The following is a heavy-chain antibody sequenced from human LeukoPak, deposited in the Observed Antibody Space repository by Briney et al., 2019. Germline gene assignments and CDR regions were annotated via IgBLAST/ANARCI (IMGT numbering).Heavy chain of an antibody. Sequence: ASVKVSCKVSGYTLTELSMHWVRQAPGKGLEWMGGFDPEDGETIYAQKFQGRVTMTEDTSTDTAYMELSSLRSEDTAVYYCATRVEVVAADDAFDIWGQGTMVTVSS. CDR3: ATRVEVVAADDAFDI. CDR2: FDPEDGET. V-gene: IGHV1-24*01. J-gene: IGHJ3*02. D-gene: IGHD2-15*01. CDR1: GYTLTELS.